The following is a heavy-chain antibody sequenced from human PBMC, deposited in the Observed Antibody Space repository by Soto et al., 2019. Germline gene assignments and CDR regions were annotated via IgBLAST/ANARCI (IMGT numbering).Heavy chain of an antibody. Sequence: GESLKISCTGSGYTFTNYWIGWVRQMPGKGLEWMGITHPGDANTRYSPSFQGHVTISADKSVNSAYLQWRGLKASDTGVYFCARNKRRAVPGLVPDFWGQGTLVTVSS. J-gene: IGHJ4*02. V-gene: IGHV5-51*01. CDR2: THPGDANT. CDR1: GYTFTNYW. D-gene: IGHD6-19*01. CDR3: ARNKRRAVPGLVPDF.